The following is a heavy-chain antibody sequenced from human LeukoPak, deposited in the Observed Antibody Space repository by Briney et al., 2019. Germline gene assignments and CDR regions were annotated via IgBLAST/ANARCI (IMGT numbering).Heavy chain of an antibody. V-gene: IGHV4-59*01. CDR3: ARAYGDYIDS. CDR1: GGSISGYY. J-gene: IGHJ4*02. Sequence: SETLSLTCTVSGGSISGYYWSWIRQPPGKGLEWIGYIYYRGMTTYNPSFKSRVTISLDTPKNQFSLKLSSVTAADTAVYYCARAYGDYIDSWGQGTLVTVSS. D-gene: IGHD4-17*01. CDR2: IYYRGMT.